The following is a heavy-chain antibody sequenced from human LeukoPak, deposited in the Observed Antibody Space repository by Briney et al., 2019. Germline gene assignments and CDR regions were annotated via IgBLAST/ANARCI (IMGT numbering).Heavy chain of an antibody. CDR1: GGSISSYY. Sequence: SETLSLTCTVSGGSISSYYWYWIRQPPGKGLEWIGYIYYSGSTNYNPSLKSRVTISVDTSNNQFSLKLSSVTAADTAVYYCARRGYSSGWYYFGYWGQGTLVTVSS. D-gene: IGHD6-19*01. V-gene: IGHV4-59*08. CDR3: ARRGYSSGWYYFGY. CDR2: IYYSGST. J-gene: IGHJ4*02.